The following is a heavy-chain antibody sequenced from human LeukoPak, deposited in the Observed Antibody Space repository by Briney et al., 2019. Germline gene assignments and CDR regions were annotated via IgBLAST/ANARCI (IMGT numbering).Heavy chain of an antibody. D-gene: IGHD5-24*01. CDR1: GYTLTELS. CDR3: ARLVEMATSDWFDP. CDR2: FDPEDGET. J-gene: IGHJ5*02. Sequence: ASVKVSCKVSGYTLTELSMHWVRQAPGKGLEGMGGFDPEDGETIYAQKFQGRVTMTEDTSTDTAYMELSSLRSEDTAVYYCARLVEMATSDWFDPWGQGTLVTVSS. V-gene: IGHV1-24*01.